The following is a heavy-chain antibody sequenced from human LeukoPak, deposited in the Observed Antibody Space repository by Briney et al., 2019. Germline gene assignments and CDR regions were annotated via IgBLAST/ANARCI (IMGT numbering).Heavy chain of an antibody. CDR1: GYFFPSYG. J-gene: IGHJ6*02. CDR3: ARAKWGVYGMDV. Sequence: GASVKVSCKPSGYFFPSYGISWVRQAPGQGLEWMGWVSAYNGNTNYHQKLQDRVTMTTDTSTTTAYMELRTLRSDDTAVYYCARAKWGVYGMDVWGQGTTVTVSS. D-gene: IGHD3-16*01. V-gene: IGHV1-18*01. CDR2: VSAYNGNT.